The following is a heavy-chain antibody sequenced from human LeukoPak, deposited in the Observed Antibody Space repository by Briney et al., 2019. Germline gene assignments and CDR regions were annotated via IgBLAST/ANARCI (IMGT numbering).Heavy chain of an antibody. CDR3: ARLGDSSGYYGMDV. CDR1: GYTFTRYD. CDR2: MNPNSGNT. Sequence: GSVKVSCKASGYTFTRYDINWVRQATGQGLAGMGWMNPNSGNTGYAQRFQGRVTMTRDTAISTAYMELSSLRAEDTAVYYCARLGDSSGYYGMDVWGQGTTVTVSS. V-gene: IGHV1-8*01. J-gene: IGHJ6*01. D-gene: IGHD3-22*01.